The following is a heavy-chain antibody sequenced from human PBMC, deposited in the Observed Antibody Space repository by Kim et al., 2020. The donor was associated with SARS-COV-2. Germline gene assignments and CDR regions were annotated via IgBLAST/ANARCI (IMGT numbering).Heavy chain of an antibody. J-gene: IGHJ3*02. CDR2: INHFGTT. Sequence: SETLSLTCAVYGGSFSGYYWSWIRQPPGKGLEWIGEINHFGTTNYSPSLQSRVTISVDTSKNQFSLKLSFVTAADTALYSWARENENRNAVDIWGQGAMVTVSS. CDR1: GGSFSGYY. CDR3: ARENENRNAVDI. V-gene: IGHV4-34*01.